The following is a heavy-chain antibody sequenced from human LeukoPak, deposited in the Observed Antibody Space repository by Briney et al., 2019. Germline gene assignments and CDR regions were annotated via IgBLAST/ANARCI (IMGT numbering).Heavy chain of an antibody. CDR2: INTDGSVT. D-gene: IGHD3-10*01. V-gene: IGHV3-74*01. CDR1: GFTFSNSW. Sequence: GGSLRLSCAASGFTFSNSWMHWVRHAPGKRLVWVSRINTDGSVTTYADSVRGRFTISRDNAKNTLYLQMNSLRAEDSALYYCANSYSPPHYWGQGTLVTVSS. J-gene: IGHJ4*02. CDR3: ANSYSPPHY.